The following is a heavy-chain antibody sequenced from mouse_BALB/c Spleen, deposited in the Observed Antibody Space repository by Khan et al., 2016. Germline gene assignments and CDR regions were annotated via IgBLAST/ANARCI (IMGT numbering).Heavy chain of an antibody. V-gene: IGHV1-80*01. CDR3: AKLTGTSEAMDY. Sequence: QVQLQQSGAELVRPGSSVKISCKASGYAFSSYWMNWVKQRPGQGLEWIGQIYPGDGDTNYTGKFKGKATLTADKSSSTAYMQLSSLTSEDSAVYVCAKLTGTSEAMDYWGQGTSVTVSS. J-gene: IGHJ4*01. D-gene: IGHD4-1*01. CDR1: GYAFSSYW. CDR2: IYPGDGDT.